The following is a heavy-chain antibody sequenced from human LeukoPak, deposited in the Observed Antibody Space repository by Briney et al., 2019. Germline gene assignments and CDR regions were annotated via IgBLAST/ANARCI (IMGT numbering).Heavy chain of an antibody. Sequence: GGSLRLSCAASGFTFSSYSMNWVRQAPGKGLEWVSSISSSGSYIYYADSVKGRFTISRDNAKNSLYLQMNSLRAEDTAVYYCAKSSARRRYCSGGSCYSVPAFDIWGQGTMVTVSS. J-gene: IGHJ3*02. CDR1: GFTFSSYS. V-gene: IGHV3-21*01. CDR2: ISSSGSYI. CDR3: AKSSARRRYCSGGSCYSVPAFDI. D-gene: IGHD2-15*01.